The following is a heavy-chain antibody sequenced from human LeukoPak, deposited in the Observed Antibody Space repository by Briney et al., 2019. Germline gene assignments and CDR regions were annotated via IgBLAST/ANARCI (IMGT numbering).Heavy chain of an antibody. D-gene: IGHD3-22*01. J-gene: IGHJ6*02. CDR3: ARPFYYDNNGGEGMDV. CDR1: GFTFTRFN. Sequence: GGSLRLSCAASGFTFTRFNMNWVRQAPGKGLELVSSMTTSGTYIYYADSVKGRFTISRDNAKNSLYLQMNSLRAEDTAVYYCARPFYYDNNGGEGMDVWGQGTTVTVSS. V-gene: IGHV3-21*06. CDR2: MTTSGTYI.